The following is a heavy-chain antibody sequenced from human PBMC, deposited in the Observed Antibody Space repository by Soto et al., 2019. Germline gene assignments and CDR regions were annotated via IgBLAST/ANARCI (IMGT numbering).Heavy chain of an antibody. V-gene: IGHV3-23*01. D-gene: IGHD1-1*01. CDR1: GFTFSSYA. CDR3: AKGRGKNWNFDY. Sequence: EVQLLESGGGSVQPGGSLRLSCAASGFTFSSYAMHWVRRAPGEGLEWVSSIIGSGGTAYYADSVQGRVSISRDSLVNTLYLQVNSLRAEDTAVYYCAKGRGKNWNFDYWGQGTLVTVSP. J-gene: IGHJ4*02. CDR2: IIGSGGTA.